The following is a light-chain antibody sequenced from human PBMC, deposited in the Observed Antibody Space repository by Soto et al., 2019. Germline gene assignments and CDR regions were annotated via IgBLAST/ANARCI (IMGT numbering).Light chain of an antibody. CDR3: LQYNVWPPKQYT. CDR1: QSVSSD. Sequence: EIVMTQSPATLSVSPGERVTLSCRASQSVSSDLAWYQHKPGQAPRLLIYGASTRATTTPARFSGSGSGTGFPLSISSLQSEDFAVYYCLQYNVWPPKQYTFGQGTKLEIK. J-gene: IGKJ2*01. CDR2: GAS. V-gene: IGKV3-15*01.